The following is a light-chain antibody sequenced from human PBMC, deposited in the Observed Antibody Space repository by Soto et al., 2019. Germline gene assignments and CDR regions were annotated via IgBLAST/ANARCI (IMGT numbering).Light chain of an antibody. Sequence: DIQMTQSPSSVSVSVGDRVTISCRASQGISSYLAWYRQKPGKAPELLIYAASNLQSGVPSRFSGSGSGTDFTLTISSLQPEDFATYYCQQANSFPLTFGGGTKVEIK. CDR2: AAS. J-gene: IGKJ4*01. CDR3: QQANSFPLT. V-gene: IGKV1D-12*01. CDR1: QGISSY.